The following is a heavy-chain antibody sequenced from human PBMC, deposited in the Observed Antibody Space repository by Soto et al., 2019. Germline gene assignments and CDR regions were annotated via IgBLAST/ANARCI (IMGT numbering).Heavy chain of an antibody. J-gene: IGHJ4*02. CDR2: IYYTGTT. Sequence: SETLSLTCTVSGGSISSYYWSWIRQPPGKGLEWIGYIYYTGTTNYNPSLKSRVTISVDTSKNQFSLKLSSVTTADTAVYYCARGPHPYFNDYWGQGTLVTVSS. D-gene: IGHD2-8*01. CDR1: GGSISSYY. V-gene: IGHV4-59*01. CDR3: ARGPHPYFNDY.